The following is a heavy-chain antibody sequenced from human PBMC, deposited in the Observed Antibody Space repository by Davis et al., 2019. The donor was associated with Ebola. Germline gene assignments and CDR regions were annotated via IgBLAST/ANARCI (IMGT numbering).Heavy chain of an antibody. CDR2: TYYSSKWYT. J-gene: IGHJ6*04. V-gene: IGHV6-1*01. CDR1: GDSVSINSAG. D-gene: IGHD5-12*01. Sequence: PSETLSLTCAISGDSVSINSAGWNWIRQSPSRGLEWLGRTYYSSKWYTGYAESVKSRINISPDTAKNQFSLHLNSVTPEDTAVYYCARGWLRSGLDVWGKGAAVIVSS. CDR3: ARGWLRSGLDV.